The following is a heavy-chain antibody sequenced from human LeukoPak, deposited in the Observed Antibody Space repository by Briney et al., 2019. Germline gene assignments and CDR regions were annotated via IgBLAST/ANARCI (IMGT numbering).Heavy chain of an antibody. D-gene: IGHD3-22*01. CDR3: ARDYYDSSGYSRGAYNWFDP. V-gene: IGHV3-7*01. CDR1: GFAFSSYR. CDR2: IKQDGSEK. J-gene: IGHJ5*02. Sequence: PGGSLRLSCAASGFAFSSYRMRWVRQAPGKGLEWVANIKQDGSEKYYVDSVKGRFTISRDNAKNSLYLQMNSLRAENTAVYYCARDYYDSSGYSRGAYNWFDPWGQGTLVTVSS.